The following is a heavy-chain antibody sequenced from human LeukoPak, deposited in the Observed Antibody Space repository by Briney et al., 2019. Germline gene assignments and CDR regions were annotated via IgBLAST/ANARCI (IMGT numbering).Heavy chain of an antibody. D-gene: IGHD3-22*01. CDR1: GFTFSSYG. CDR3: ARDADTSEFFSWLDL. V-gene: IGHV3-33*01. J-gene: IGHJ5*02. CDR2: IWHDGGKR. Sequence: GGSLRLSCAASGFTFSSYGMHWVRQAPGKGLEWVALIWHDGGKRYYADSVKGRFTISRDNSKNTLYLQMTTLRAEDTAVYYCARDADTSEFFSWLDLWGQGTLVTVSS.